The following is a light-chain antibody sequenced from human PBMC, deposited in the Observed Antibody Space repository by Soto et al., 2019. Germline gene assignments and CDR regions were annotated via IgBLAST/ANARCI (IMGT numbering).Light chain of an antibody. CDR3: SSYTSGSTLWV. J-gene: IGLJ3*02. V-gene: IGLV2-14*01. CDR2: EVS. Sequence: QSALTQPASVSGSPGQSITISCTGTSSDIGGYNYVSWYQQYPGKAPKLMIYEVSNRPSGVSDRFSGSKSGYTASLTISGLQADDEANYYCSSYTSGSTLWVFGGGTKLTVL. CDR1: SSDIGGYNY.